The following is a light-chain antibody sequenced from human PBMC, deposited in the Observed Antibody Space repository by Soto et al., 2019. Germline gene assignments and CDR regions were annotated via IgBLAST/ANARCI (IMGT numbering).Light chain of an antibody. CDR3: QQSYSTPWT. V-gene: IGKV1-39*01. Sequence: DIQMAQSASSVSASVGDRVTITCRASQSISSYLNWYQQKPGKAPKLLIYAASSLQSGVPSRFSGSGSGTDFTLTISSLQPEDFATYYCQQSYSTPWTFGQGTKVDIK. CDR2: AAS. CDR1: QSISSY. J-gene: IGKJ1*01.